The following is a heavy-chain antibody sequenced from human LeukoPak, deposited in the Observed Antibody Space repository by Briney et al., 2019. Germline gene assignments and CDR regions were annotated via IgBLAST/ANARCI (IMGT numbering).Heavy chain of an antibody. CDR3: ARVSLVNRLLLFDY. V-gene: IGHV4-34*01. D-gene: IGHD3-22*01. CDR1: GGSFSAYY. CDR2: IYYSGST. J-gene: IGHJ4*02. Sequence: SETLSLTCAIYGGSFSAYYWNWIRQPPGKGLEWIGSIYYSGSTYYNPSFKSRVTISVDTSKNQFSLKLSSVTAADTAVYYCARVSLVNRLLLFDYWGQGTLVTVSS.